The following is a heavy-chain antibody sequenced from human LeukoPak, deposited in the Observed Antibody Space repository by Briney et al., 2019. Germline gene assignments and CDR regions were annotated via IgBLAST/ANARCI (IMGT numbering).Heavy chain of an antibody. D-gene: IGHD6-13*01. CDR3: ARPSIAAAGHDAFDI. J-gene: IGHJ3*02. CDR1: GGSISSSSYY. Sequence: PSETLSLTCTVSGGSISSSSYYWGWIRQPPGMGLEWIGSIYYSGSTYYNPSLKSRVTISVDTSKNQFSLKLSSVTAADTAVYYCARPSIAAAGHDAFDIWGQGTMVTVSS. V-gene: IGHV4-39*01. CDR2: IYYSGST.